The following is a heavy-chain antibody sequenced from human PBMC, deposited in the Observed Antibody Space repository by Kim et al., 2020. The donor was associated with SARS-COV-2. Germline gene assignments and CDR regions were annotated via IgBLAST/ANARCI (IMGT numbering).Heavy chain of an antibody. CDR1: GFTFSSYG. Sequence: GGSLRLSCAASGFTFSSYGMHWVRQAPGKGLEWVAVIWYDGSNKYYADSVKGRFTISRDNSKNTLYLQMNSLRAEDTAVYYCAKQNDILTGPFDYWGQGTLVTVSS. V-gene: IGHV3-33*06. J-gene: IGHJ4*02. D-gene: IGHD3-9*01. CDR2: IWYDGSNK. CDR3: AKQNDILTGPFDY.